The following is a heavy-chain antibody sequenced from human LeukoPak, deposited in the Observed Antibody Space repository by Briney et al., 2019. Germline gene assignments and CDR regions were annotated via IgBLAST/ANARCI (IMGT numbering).Heavy chain of an antibody. CDR1: GGSISSTSYY. V-gene: IGHV4-39*07. CDR2: IYSSGST. CDR3: ARGGGSYGVTHWAL. J-gene: IGHJ4*02. D-gene: IGHD1-26*01. Sequence: SETLSLTCTVSGGSISSTSYYWGWIRQPPGKALEWIGSIYSSGSTSYDPSLKSRGTISIDTSKNQFSLKLYSVTAADTAVYFCARGGGSYGVTHWALWGQGTLVTVSS.